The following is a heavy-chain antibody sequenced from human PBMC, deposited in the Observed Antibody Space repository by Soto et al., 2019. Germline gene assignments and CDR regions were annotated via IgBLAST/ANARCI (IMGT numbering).Heavy chain of an antibody. V-gene: IGHV4-39*02. CDR1: GGSIIGNNYY. Sequence: SETLSLTCSVSGGSIIGNNYYWGWIRQPPGKGLEWIGNIYYTGTTYYNPSLESRVTMSVDTSGNHFSLNLTAVTASDTAVYHCARRRVGGDKYRLYFWSPVILFTVSS. J-gene: IGHJ4*02. CDR2: IYYTGTT. D-gene: IGHD3-16*01. CDR3: ARRRVGGDKYRLYF.